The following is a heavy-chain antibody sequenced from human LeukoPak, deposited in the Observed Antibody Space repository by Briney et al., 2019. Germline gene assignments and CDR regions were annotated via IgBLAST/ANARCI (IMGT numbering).Heavy chain of an antibody. J-gene: IGHJ6*02. CDR2: IIPIFGTA. CDR1: GGTFSSYA. CDR3: ARDVNTAMDV. V-gene: IGHV1-69*01. Sequence: GASVKVSCTASGGTFSSYAISWVRQAPGQGLEWMGGIIPIFGTANYAQKFQGRVTIPADESTSTAYMELSSLRSEDTAVYYCARDVNTAMDVWGQGTTVTVSS. D-gene: IGHD5-18*01.